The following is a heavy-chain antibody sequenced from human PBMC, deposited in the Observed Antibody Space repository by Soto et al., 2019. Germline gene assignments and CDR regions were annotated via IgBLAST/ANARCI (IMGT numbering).Heavy chain of an antibody. CDR2: ISYDGSNK. CDR3: ASTVTTRFDY. J-gene: IGHJ4*02. Sequence: QVQLVESGGGVVQPGRSLRLSCAASGFTFSSYGMHWVRQAPGKGLEWVAVISYDGSNKYYADSVKGRFTISRDNSKNTLYLQMNSLRAEDTAVYYCASTVTTRFDYWGQGTLVTVSS. CDR1: GFTFSSYG. D-gene: IGHD4-4*01. V-gene: IGHV3-30*03.